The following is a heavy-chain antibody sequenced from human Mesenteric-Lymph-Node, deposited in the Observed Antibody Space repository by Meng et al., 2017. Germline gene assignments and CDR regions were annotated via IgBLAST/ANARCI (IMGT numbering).Heavy chain of an antibody. D-gene: IGHD3-10*01. Sequence: QVHLVESGGGVVQPGRSLRLSCAASGFPFSSYGMHWVRQAPGKGLEWVAVIWYDGSNKYYADSVKGRFTISRDNSKNTLYLQMNSLRAEDTAVYYCARGEMVRGLDYWGQGTLVTVSS. CDR2: IWYDGSNK. J-gene: IGHJ4*02. CDR1: GFPFSSYG. V-gene: IGHV3-33*01. CDR3: ARGEMVRGLDY.